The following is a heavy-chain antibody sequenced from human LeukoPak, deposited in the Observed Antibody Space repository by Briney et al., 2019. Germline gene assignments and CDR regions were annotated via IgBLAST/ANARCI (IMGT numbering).Heavy chain of an antibody. CDR3: TTEDLRNS. D-gene: IGHD5-12*01. Sequence: GGSLRLSCAASGFSFSTYSMNWVRQAPGKGLEWVGRIKSKADGGTTDYAAPVKGRFTISRDDSKNTLYLQMSSLKTDDTAAYYCTTEDLRNSWGQGTLVTVS. CDR1: GFSFSTYS. CDR2: IKSKADGGTT. V-gene: IGHV3-15*01. J-gene: IGHJ4*02.